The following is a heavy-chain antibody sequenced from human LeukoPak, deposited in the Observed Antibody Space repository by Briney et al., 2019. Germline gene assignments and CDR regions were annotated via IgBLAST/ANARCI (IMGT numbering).Heavy chain of an antibody. D-gene: IGHD3-10*01. CDR2: ISGSSSYI. V-gene: IGHV3-21*01. J-gene: IGHJ6*04. CDR1: GFTFSSYS. CDR3: ARGKANYGSGSDV. Sequence: GGSLRLSCAASGFTFSSYSMNWVRQAPGKGLEWVSSISGSSSYIYYADSVKGRFTISRHNARSSLYLQMNSLRAEDTAVYYCARGKANYGSGSDVWGKGTTVTVSS.